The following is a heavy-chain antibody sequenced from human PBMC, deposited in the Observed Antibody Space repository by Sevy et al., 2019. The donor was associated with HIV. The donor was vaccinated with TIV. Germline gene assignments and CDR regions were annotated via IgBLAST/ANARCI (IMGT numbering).Heavy chain of an antibody. CDR2: IYPGDSDT. CDR3: ARRLSRYCSSTSCYSGEGWFDP. V-gene: IGHV5-51*01. J-gene: IGHJ5*02. D-gene: IGHD2-2*02. Sequence: GESLKISCKGSGYSFTSYWIGWVRQMPGKGLEWMGIIYPGDSDTRYSPSFQGQVTISADKSISTAYLQWSSLKASDTARYYCARRLSRYCSSTSCYSGEGWFDPWGQGTLVTVSS. CDR1: GYSFTSYW.